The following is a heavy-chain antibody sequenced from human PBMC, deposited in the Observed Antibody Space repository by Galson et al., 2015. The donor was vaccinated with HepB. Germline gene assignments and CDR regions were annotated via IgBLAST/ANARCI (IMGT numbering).Heavy chain of an antibody. V-gene: IGHV3-49*03. D-gene: IGHD2-2*01. Sequence: SLRLSCAASGLTFGDYAMSWFRQAPGKGLEWVGFIRSKAYGGTTEYAASVKGRFTISRDDSKSIAYLQMNSLKTEDTAVYYCTSDPRTVGAFDIWGQGTMVTVSS. J-gene: IGHJ3*02. CDR3: TSDPRTVGAFDI. CDR1: GLTFGDYA. CDR2: IRSKAYGGTT.